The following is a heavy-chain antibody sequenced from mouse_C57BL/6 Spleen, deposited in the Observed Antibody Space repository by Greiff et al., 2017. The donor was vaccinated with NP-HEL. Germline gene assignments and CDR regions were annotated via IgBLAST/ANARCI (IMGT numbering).Heavy chain of an antibody. CDR2: IDPSDSYT. D-gene: IGHD4-1*02. V-gene: IGHV1-50*01. J-gene: IGHJ2*01. Sequence: QVQLQQSGAELVKPGASVKLSCKASGYTFTSYWMQWVKQRPGQGLEWIGEIDPSDSYTNYNQKFKGKATLTVDNSSSTAYMQLSSLTSEDSAVYYCARSPTGYYFDYWGQGTTLTVSS. CDR3: ARSPTGYYFDY. CDR1: GYTFTSYW.